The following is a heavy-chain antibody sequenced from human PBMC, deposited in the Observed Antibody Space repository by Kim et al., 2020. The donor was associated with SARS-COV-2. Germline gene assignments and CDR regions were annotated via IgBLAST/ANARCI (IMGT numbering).Heavy chain of an antibody. CDR1: GFTLSGHD. V-gene: IGHV3-23*03. CDR2: LNSAGSGT. Sequence: GGSLRLSCAASGFTLSGHDMSWVRQASGKGLEWVSFLNSAGSGTYYADSVKGRFTISRDNSKNTLYLQMNSLRVEDTAIYYCARGKFMSWGQGTLVTVSS. CDR3: ARGKFMS. D-gene: IGHD3-10*02. J-gene: IGHJ5*02.